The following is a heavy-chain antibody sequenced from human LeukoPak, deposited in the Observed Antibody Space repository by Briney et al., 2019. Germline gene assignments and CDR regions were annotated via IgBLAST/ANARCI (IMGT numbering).Heavy chain of an antibody. CDR3: ARESHVERDDY. CDR2: ISPSGGST. J-gene: IGHJ4*02. Sequence: ASVKVSCKASGYTFTSYYMHWVRQAPGQGLEWMGIISPSGGSTSYAQKFQGRVTMTRDTSTSTVYMELSSLRSDDTAVYYCARESHVERDDYWGQGTRVTVSS. D-gene: IGHD1-1*01. CDR1: GYTFTSYY. V-gene: IGHV1-46*01.